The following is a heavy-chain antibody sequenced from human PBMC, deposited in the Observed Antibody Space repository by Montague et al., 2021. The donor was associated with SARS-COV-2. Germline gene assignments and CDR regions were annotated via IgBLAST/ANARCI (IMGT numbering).Heavy chain of an antibody. CDR3: ARAILTGYLGDPVGGHFDD. V-gene: IGHV4-59*11. Sequence: SETLSLTCTVSGGSISSHNCSWTRHPPGKGLEWIWYIDYSWNTNYNPSLKSRVTLSVNTSKNQFSLKMSSVTAAATAAYYCARAILTGYLGDPVGGHFDDWGQGTLVTVSS. D-gene: IGHD3-9*01. CDR2: IDYSWNT. CDR1: GGSISSHN. J-gene: IGHJ4*02.